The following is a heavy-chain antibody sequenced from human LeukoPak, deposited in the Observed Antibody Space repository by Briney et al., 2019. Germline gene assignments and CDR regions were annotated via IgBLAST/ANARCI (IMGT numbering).Heavy chain of an antibody. CDR3: ARELQHSSSSHGD. CDR2: ISSSSSYI. CDR1: GFTLNNYW. D-gene: IGHD6-6*01. Sequence: PGGSLRLSCAASGFTLNNYWMNWVRQAPGKGLEWVSSISSSSSYIYYADSVKGRFTISRDNAKNSLYLQMNSLRAEDTAVYYCARELQHSSSSHGDWGQGTLVTVSS. V-gene: IGHV3-21*01. J-gene: IGHJ4*02.